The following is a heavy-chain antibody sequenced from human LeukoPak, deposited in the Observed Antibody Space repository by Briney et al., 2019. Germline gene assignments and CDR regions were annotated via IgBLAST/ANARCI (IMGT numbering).Heavy chain of an antibody. V-gene: IGHV4-39*07. CDR3: ARGYAYYYGSGSYYTP. CDR1: GGSISSSSYY. Sequence: RASETLSLTCTVSGGSISSSSYYWGWIRQPPGKGLEWIGSIYYSGSTYYNPSLKSRVTISVDTSKNQFSLKLSSVTAADTAVYYCARGYAYYYGSGSYYTPWGQGTLVTVSS. CDR2: IYYSGST. D-gene: IGHD3-10*01. J-gene: IGHJ5*02.